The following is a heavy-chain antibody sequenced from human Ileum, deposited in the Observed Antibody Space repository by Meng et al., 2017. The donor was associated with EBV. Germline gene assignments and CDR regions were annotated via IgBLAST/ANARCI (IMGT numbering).Heavy chain of an antibody. Sequence: LTESGPRVVEPLEHLSPTCSVPGGSVSNKYYHWGWIPQPPGKGLEWIGCMYDSENAKYNPSLNSRVTISIDTTRNHFVLKLTSVTAADTAVYYCAYYFVGRGGPGSWGQGTLVTVSS. CDR1: GGSVSNKYYH. CDR2: MYDSENA. CDR3: AYYFVGRGGPGS. J-gene: IGHJ5*02. D-gene: IGHD3-9*01. V-gene: IGHV4-61*03.